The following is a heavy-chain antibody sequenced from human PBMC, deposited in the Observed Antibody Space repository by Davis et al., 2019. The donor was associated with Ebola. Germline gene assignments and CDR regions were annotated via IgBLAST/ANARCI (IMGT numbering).Heavy chain of an antibody. Sequence: PGGSLRLSCAASGFTFSSYNMNWVRQAPGKGLEWVSFISSRSSYIYYADSLKGRFTISRDNAGNSLYLQMNSLRVEDTAIYYCARGRSAAGTPDSDYWGQGTLVTVSS. CDR1: GFTFSSYN. D-gene: IGHD6-13*01. CDR2: ISSRSSYI. J-gene: IGHJ4*02. CDR3: ARGRSAAGTPDSDY. V-gene: IGHV3-21*01.